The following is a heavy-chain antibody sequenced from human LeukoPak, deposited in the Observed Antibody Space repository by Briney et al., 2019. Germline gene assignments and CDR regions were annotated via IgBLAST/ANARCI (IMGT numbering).Heavy chain of an antibody. D-gene: IGHD6-13*01. CDR3: ARGRSGLAAAGTYDY. Sequence: ASLTVSCKASVYTFTSSDINWVRQAAGQGLEWMGWINTNSGRTGYAQKFQGRVTMTSNTSISTAYMELSSLRFDDTAVYYCARGRSGLAAAGTYDYWGQGTLITVSS. J-gene: IGHJ4*02. CDR1: VYTFTSSD. CDR2: INTNSGRT. V-gene: IGHV1-8*01.